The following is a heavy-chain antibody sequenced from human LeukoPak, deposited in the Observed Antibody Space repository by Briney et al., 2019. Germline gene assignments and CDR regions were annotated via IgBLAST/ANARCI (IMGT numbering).Heavy chain of an antibody. Sequence: GGSLRLSCAASGFTFSSYSMNWVRQAPGKGLEWVSSISSSSSYIWYADSVKGRFTISRDNAKNSLYLQMNSLRAEDTAVYYCAKDYDILTRYYFDYWGQGTLVTVSS. CDR1: GFTFSSYS. J-gene: IGHJ4*02. V-gene: IGHV3-21*01. D-gene: IGHD3-9*01. CDR2: ISSSSSYI. CDR3: AKDYDILTRYYFDY.